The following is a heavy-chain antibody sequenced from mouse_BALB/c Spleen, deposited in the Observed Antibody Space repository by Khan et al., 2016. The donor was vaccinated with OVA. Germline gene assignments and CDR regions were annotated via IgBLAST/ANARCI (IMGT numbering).Heavy chain of an antibody. Sequence: EVELEESGPSLVKPSQTLSLTCSVTGDSITSGYWCWIRKFPGNKLEYMGYILYSGSTYYNPSLKSRISITRHTSQNQYYLQLNSVTTEDTATYYCARSTYRYAFAYWGQGPLVTVSA. J-gene: IGHJ3*01. CDR2: ILYSGST. V-gene: IGHV3-8*02. CDR3: ARSTYRYAFAY. CDR1: GDSITSGY. D-gene: IGHD2-14*01.